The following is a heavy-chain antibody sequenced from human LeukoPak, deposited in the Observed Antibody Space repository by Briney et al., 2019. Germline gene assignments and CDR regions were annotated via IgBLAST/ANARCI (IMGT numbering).Heavy chain of an antibody. CDR2: IRWNIGSI. V-gene: IGHV3-9*01. J-gene: IGHJ4*02. Sequence: GRSLRLSCAASGFTFDDYAMHWVRQAPGKGLEWVSGIRWNIGSIGYADSVKGRFTISRDNAKNSLYLQMNSRRAEDTALYYCAKDMGQLAAFDYWGQGTLVTVSS. D-gene: IGHD6-6*01. CDR1: GFTFDDYA. CDR3: AKDMGQLAAFDY.